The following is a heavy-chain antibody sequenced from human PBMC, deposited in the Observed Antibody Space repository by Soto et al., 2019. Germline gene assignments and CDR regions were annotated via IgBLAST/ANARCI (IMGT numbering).Heavy chain of an antibody. J-gene: IGHJ4*02. V-gene: IGHV1-46*01. CDR3: ARGVLMVYAIRYFDY. CDR1: GYTFTSYY. D-gene: IGHD2-8*01. CDR2: INPSGGST. Sequence: ASVKVSCKASGYTFTSYYMHWVRQAPGQGLEWMGIINPSGGSTSYAQKFQGRVTMTRDTSTSTVYMELSSLRSEDTAVYYCARGVLMVYAIRYFDYWGQGSLVTVSS.